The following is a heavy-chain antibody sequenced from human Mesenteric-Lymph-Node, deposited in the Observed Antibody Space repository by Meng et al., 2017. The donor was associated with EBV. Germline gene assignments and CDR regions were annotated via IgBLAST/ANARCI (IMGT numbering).Heavy chain of an antibody. D-gene: IGHD3-16*01. Sequence: HLQESGPGLVKPSGTLSLTCGVSGDSIISTDTWWSWVRQPPGKGLEWIGEIFHAGNTNYNPSLKSQVTMSVDTSKNQFSLNLSSVTAADSAVYYCARGSHYTWDVWGQGTLVTVSS. J-gene: IGHJ4*02. CDR1: GDSIISTDTW. CDR2: IFHAGNT. CDR3: ARGSHYTWDV. V-gene: IGHV4-4*02.